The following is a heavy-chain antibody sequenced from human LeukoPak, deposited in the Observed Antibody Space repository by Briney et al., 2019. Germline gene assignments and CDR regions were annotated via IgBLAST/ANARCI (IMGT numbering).Heavy chain of an antibody. CDR3: ARRYYDFWSGYKDFDY. CDR1: GGSFSGYY. J-gene: IGHJ4*02. Sequence: SETLSLTCAVYGGSFSGYYWSWIRQPPGKGLEWIGEINHSGSTNCNPSLKSRVTISVDTSKNQFSLKLSSVTAADTAVYYCARRYYDFWSGYKDFDYWGQGTLVTVSS. D-gene: IGHD3-3*01. V-gene: IGHV4-34*01. CDR2: INHSGST.